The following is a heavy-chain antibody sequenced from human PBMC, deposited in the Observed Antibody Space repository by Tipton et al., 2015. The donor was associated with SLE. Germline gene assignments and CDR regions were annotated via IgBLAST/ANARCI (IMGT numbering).Heavy chain of an antibody. J-gene: IGHJ3*02. CDR2: IYYSGST. Sequence: TLSLTCTVSGGSISSHYWSWIRQPPGKGLEWIGYIYYSGSTHYNPSLKSRVTISVDTPKNQFSLKLSSVTAADTAVYYCARGGYWAGAFDIWGQGTMVTVSS. CDR1: GGSISSHY. D-gene: IGHD5-12*01. CDR3: ARGGYWAGAFDI. V-gene: IGHV4-59*11.